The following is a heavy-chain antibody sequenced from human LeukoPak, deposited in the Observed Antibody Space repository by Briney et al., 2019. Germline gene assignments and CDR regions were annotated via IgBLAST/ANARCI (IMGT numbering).Heavy chain of an antibody. Sequence: SETLSLTCTVSGGSISTYYRSWFRQPPGKRLEWIGYVYYTGSTNYNPSLRSRVTMSIDTSKNQFSLKLTSVTAADTAVYYCATYKRMTGYYTVDYWGQGTQVTVSS. CDR1: GGSISTYY. V-gene: IGHV4-59*01. J-gene: IGHJ4*02. CDR3: ATYKRMTGYYTVDY. CDR2: VYYTGST. D-gene: IGHD3/OR15-3a*01.